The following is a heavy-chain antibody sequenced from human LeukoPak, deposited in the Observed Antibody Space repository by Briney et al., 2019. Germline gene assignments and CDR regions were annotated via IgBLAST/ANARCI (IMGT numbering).Heavy chain of an antibody. CDR3: ARDFGSFTSPDY. CDR1: GYTFTSYG. Sequence: ASVKVSCKASGYTFTSYGISWVRQAPGQGLEWMGWISAYNGNTNYAQKLQGRVTMTTDTSTSTACMELRSLRSDDTAVYYCARDFGSFTSPDYWGQGTLVTVSS. CDR2: ISAYNGNT. J-gene: IGHJ4*02. V-gene: IGHV1-18*01. D-gene: IGHD1-26*01.